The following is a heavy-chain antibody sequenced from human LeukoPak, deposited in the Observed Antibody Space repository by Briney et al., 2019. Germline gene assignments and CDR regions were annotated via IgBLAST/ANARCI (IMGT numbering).Heavy chain of an antibody. D-gene: IGHD6-6*01. J-gene: IGHJ3*02. Sequence: GGSLRLSCAASGFTFSSYAMSWVRQAPGEGLEWVSAISGSGGNTYYTDSVKGRFTISRDNSKNTLYLQMNSLRAEDTAVYYCAKGVRRSTDAFDIWGQGTMVTVSS. CDR1: GFTFSSYA. CDR2: ISGSGGNT. V-gene: IGHV3-23*01. CDR3: AKGVRRSTDAFDI.